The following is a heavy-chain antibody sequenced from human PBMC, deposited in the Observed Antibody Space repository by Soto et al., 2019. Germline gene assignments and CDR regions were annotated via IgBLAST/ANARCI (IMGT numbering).Heavy chain of an antibody. CDR1: GFTFSSYA. CDR2: ISGSGGST. V-gene: IGHV3-23*01. J-gene: IGHJ4*02. D-gene: IGHD2-2*01. CDR3: AKGRQPRRYCSSTSCYPKNYFDY. Sequence: GGSLRLSCAASGFTFSSYAMSWVRQAPGKGLEWVSAISGSGGSTYYADSVKGRFTISRDNSKNTLYLQMNSLRAEDTAVYYCAKGRQPRRYCSSTSCYPKNYFDYWGQGTLVTVSS.